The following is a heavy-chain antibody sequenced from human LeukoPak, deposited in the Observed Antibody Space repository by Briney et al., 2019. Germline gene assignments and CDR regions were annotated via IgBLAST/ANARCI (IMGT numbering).Heavy chain of an antibody. J-gene: IGHJ4*02. CDR1: GFTFSTNA. CDR3: AKDYSSGWFDYFDY. Sequence: GGSLRLSCAASGFTFSTNAMSWVRQAPGKGLEWVSAISGSGGSTYYADSVKGRFTISRDNSKNTLCLQMNSLRAEDTAVYYCAKDYSSGWFDYFDYWGQGTLVTVSS. V-gene: IGHV3-23*01. D-gene: IGHD6-19*01. CDR2: ISGSGGST.